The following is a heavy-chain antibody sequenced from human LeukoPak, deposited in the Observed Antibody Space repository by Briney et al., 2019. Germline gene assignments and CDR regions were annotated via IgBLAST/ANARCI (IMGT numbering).Heavy chain of an antibody. CDR1: GGSMSSTKW. CDR2: IYHSGST. V-gene: IGHV4-4*02. Sequence: PSETLPLTCAVSGGSMSSTKWWSWVRQPPGKGLEWIGEIYHSGSTNYNPSLKSRITISVDKSKNQVSLNLTSVTAADTAVYYCATSTVMNHYCFDYWAQGTLVTVSS. D-gene: IGHD1-14*01. J-gene: IGHJ4*02. CDR3: ATSTVMNHYCFDY.